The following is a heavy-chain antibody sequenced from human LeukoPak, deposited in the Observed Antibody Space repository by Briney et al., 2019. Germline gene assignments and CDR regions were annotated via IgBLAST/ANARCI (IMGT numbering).Heavy chain of an antibody. CDR1: GFTFDDHA. D-gene: IGHD5-24*01. V-gene: IGHV3-9*01. J-gene: IGHJ4*02. CDR2: LSWNSGSI. CDR3: AKGPGMATVKRYLDY. Sequence: PTGGSLRLSCAASGFTFDDHAMHWVRQAPGKGLEWVSGLSWNSGSIDYADSVKGRFTISRDNAKNSLYLQMNSLRAEDTALYYCAKGPGMATVKRYLDYWGQGTLVTVSS.